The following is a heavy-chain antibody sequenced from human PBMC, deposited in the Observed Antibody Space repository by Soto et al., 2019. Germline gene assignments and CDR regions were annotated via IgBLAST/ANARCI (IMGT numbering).Heavy chain of an antibody. D-gene: IGHD6-6*01. CDR1: GGSVSSGSYY. V-gene: IGHV4-39*01. Sequence: SETLSLTCTVSGGSVSSGSYYWSWIRQPPGKGLEWIGYIYYSGSTYYNPSLKSRVTISVDTSKNQFSLKLSSVTAADTAVYYCARRVKGSSSGVDYWGQGTLVTVS. CDR3: ARRVKGSSSGVDY. CDR2: IYYSGST. J-gene: IGHJ4*02.